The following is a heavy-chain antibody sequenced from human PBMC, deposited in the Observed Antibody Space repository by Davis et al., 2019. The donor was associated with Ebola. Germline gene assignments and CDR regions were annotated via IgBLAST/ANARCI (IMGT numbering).Heavy chain of an antibody. D-gene: IGHD3-22*01. CDR1: GFTFSSYAM. Sequence: ESLKISCAASGFTFSSYAMSWVRQAPGKGLEWIGYIYHSGSANYNPSLKSRVTISLDKSKNQFSLKLSSVTAADTAVYYCARDYYDSSGYLYYFDYWGQGTLVTVSS. CDR2: IYHSGSA. V-gene: IGHV4/OR15-8*01. CDR3: ARDYYDSSGYLYYFDY. J-gene: IGHJ4*02.